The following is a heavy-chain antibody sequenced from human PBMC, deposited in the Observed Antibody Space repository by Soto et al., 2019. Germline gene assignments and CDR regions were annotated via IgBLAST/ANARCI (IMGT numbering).Heavy chain of an antibody. CDR3: ETVHTAMDMNYFDY. V-gene: IGHV6-1*01. CDR2: TYYRSKWYN. CDR1: GGGVSSNSAA. Sequence: LHTVARNCAIFGGGVSSNSAAWNWIRQSPSRGIEWLGRTYYRSKWYNDYAVSVKSRITINPDTSKNQFSLQLNSVTPEDTAVYSCETVHTAMDMNYFDYCRQGPRV. J-gene: IGHJ4*02. D-gene: IGHD5-18*01.